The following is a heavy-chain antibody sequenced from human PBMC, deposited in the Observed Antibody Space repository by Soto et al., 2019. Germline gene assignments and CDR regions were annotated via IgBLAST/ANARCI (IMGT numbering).Heavy chain of an antibody. CDR3: ARDVGLFGSGRLDYYYMDV. J-gene: IGHJ6*03. V-gene: IGHV3-66*01. CDR1: GFTVSSNY. D-gene: IGHD3-10*01. Sequence: GGSLRLSCAASGFTVSSNYMSWVRQAPGKGLEWVSVIYGGGSTYYADSVKGRFTISRDNSKNTLYLQMNSLRAEDTAVYYCARDVGLFGSGRLDYYYMDVWGKGTTVTVSS. CDR2: IYGGGST.